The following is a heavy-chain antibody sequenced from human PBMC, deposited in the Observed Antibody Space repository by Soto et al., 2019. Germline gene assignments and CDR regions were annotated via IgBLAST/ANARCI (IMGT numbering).Heavy chain of an antibody. CDR2: IDSTGSYI. V-gene: IGHV3-21*01. Sequence: HLVESGGGLVKPGGSLRLSCAASGFTFSSYGMNWVRQAPGKGLEWVSSIDSTGSYIYYADSVKGRLTISRDNARNSLYLHLNSLRTDDTAVYSCATDGAAGSVVGGWGQGTTVTVSS. CDR3: ATDGAAGSVVGG. J-gene: IGHJ6*02. CDR1: GFTFSSYG. D-gene: IGHD6-13*01.